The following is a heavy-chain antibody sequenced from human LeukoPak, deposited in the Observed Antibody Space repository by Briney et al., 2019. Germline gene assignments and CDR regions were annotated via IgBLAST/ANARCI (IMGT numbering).Heavy chain of an antibody. Sequence: SETLSLTCAVYGGSFSGYYWSWIRQPPGKGLEWIATIYYSGRTYYNPSLKSRVTISVDSSKNQFSLKLSSVTAADTAVYFCARDDILTGYYSPYYYYFGMDVWGQGTTVTVSS. D-gene: IGHD3-9*01. CDR1: GGSFSGYY. CDR3: ARDDILTGYYSPYYYYFGMDV. J-gene: IGHJ6*02. CDR2: IYYSGRT. V-gene: IGHV4-34*11.